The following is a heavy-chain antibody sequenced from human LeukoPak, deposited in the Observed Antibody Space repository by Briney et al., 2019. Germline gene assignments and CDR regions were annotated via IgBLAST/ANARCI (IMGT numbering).Heavy chain of an antibody. CDR3: ARHRTYYYDSSGYPWDY. CDR1: GGSISSSNW. CDR2: IYHSGST. J-gene: IGHJ4*02. V-gene: IGHV4-4*02. Sequence: SGTLSLTCAVSGGSISSSNWWSWVRQPPGKGLEWIGEIYHSGSTNYNPSLKSRVTISVDKSKNQFSLKLSSVTAADTAVYYCARHRTYYYDSSGYPWDYWGQGTLVTVSS. D-gene: IGHD3-22*01.